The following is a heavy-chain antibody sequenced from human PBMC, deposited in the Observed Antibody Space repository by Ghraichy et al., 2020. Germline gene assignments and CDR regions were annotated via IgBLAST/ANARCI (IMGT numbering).Heavy chain of an antibody. CDR2: IYYTGST. V-gene: IGHV4-59*01. J-gene: IGHJ3*02. Sequence: SETLSLTCTVSGGSISNYYWSWIRQPPGKGLEWIGYIYYTGSTNYSPSLKSRVTISVDTSRNQFSLKLSAVTAADTAVYYCARGGAFDIWGQGTVVTVSS. CDR1: GGSISNYY. CDR3: ARGGAFDI.